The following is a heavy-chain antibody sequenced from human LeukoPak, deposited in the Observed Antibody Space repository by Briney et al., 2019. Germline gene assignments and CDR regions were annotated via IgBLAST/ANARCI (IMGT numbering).Heavy chain of an antibody. CDR2: IKEDGSKK. Sequence: GGSLRLSCATSGFTFSTYIMNWVRQAPGKGLEWVANIKEDGSKKNYVDSVKGRVTISRDNAENSLYLQMNSLGVEDTAVYYCTRNEKWGQGTLVTVSS. D-gene: IGHD1-1*01. J-gene: IGHJ4*02. V-gene: IGHV3-7*01. CDR1: GFTFSTYI. CDR3: TRNEK.